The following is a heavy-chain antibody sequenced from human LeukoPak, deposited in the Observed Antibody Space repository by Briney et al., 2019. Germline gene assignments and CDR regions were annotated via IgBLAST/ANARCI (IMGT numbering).Heavy chain of an antibody. CDR2: ISGSGGST. CDR1: GFTVTNNY. V-gene: IGHV3-23*01. D-gene: IGHD4-17*01. CDR3: AKDYHDYGDYELDY. J-gene: IGHJ4*02. Sequence: PGGSLRLSCAASGFTVTNNYMSWVRQAPGKGLEWVSAISGSGGSTYYADSVKGRFTISRDNSKNTLYLQMNSLRAEDTAVYYCAKDYHDYGDYELDYWGQGTLVTVSS.